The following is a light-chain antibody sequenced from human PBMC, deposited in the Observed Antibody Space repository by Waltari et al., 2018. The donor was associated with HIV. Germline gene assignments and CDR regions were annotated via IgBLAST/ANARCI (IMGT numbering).Light chain of an antibody. CDR2: EVS. CDR1: SSDVGGYNY. Sequence: QSALTQPASVSGSPGQSITISCTGTSSDVGGYNYVSWYQHHPGKAPKPMIYEVSNRPSGVSNRFSGSKSGNTASLTISGLQAGDEADYYCSSYTSSSTLVVFGGGTKLTVL. CDR3: SSYTSSSTLVV. J-gene: IGLJ2*01. V-gene: IGLV2-14*01.